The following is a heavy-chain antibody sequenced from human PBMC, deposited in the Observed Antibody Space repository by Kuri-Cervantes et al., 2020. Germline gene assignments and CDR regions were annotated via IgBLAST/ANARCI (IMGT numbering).Heavy chain of an antibody. CDR2: ISYDGSNK. CDR3: ARGPKVFGLFRSGNDY. Sequence: GESLKISCAASGFTFSSYAMHWVRQAPGKGLEWVAVISYDGSNKYYADSVKGRFTISRDNSKNTLYLQMNSLRAEDTAVYYCARGPKVFGLFRSGNDYWGQGTLVTVSS. D-gene: IGHD3-10*02. CDR1: GFTFSSYA. V-gene: IGHV3-30-3*01. J-gene: IGHJ4*02.